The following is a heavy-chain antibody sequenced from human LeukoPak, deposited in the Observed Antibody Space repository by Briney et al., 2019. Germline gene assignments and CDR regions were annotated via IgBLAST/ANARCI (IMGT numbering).Heavy chain of an antibody. Sequence: ASVKVSCKASGYTFIDYYMHWVRQAPGQGLEWIGWISPNSGGTKYVQKFQGRVTMTRDTSITTVYMELSGLSFDDTAVYYCARGGGRYSVDYWGQGTLVIVSA. CDR2: ISPNSGGT. CDR3: ARGGGRYSVDY. J-gene: IGHJ4*02. D-gene: IGHD1-26*01. V-gene: IGHV1-2*02. CDR1: GYTFIDYY.